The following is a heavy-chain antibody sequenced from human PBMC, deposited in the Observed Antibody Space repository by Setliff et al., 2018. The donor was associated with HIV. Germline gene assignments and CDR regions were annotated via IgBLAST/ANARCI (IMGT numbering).Heavy chain of an antibody. V-gene: IGHV3-15*01. CDR1: GFTFNSAW. Sequence: GGSLRLSCEASGFTFNSAWMHWVRQAPGKGPEWVGRIKSRTDGGTTDYAAPVKGRFTISRDDSKTTLYLQMTSLRAEDTAVYYCARDDSNGNTDAFDIWGQGTTVTVSS. J-gene: IGHJ3*02. CDR3: ARDDSNGNTDAFDI. D-gene: IGHD5-18*01. CDR2: IKSRTDGGTT.